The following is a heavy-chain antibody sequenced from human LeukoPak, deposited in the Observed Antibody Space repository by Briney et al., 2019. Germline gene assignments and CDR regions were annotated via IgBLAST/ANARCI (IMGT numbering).Heavy chain of an antibody. CDR2: ISYDGSNK. CDR1: GFTFSSYG. D-gene: IGHD2-15*01. V-gene: IGHV3-30*18. Sequence: PGRSLRLSCAASGFTFSSYGMHWVRQAPGKGLEWVAVISYDGSNKYYADSVKGRFTISRDNSKNTLYLQMNSLRAEDTAVYYCAKDLEAPYHCSGGSCLWGYYYGMDVWGQGTTVTVSS. J-gene: IGHJ6*02. CDR3: AKDLEAPYHCSGGSCLWGYYYGMDV.